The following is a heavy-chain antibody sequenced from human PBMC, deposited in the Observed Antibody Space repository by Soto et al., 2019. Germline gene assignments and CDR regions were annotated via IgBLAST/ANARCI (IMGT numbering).Heavy chain of an antibody. V-gene: IGHV6-1*01. J-gene: IGHJ5*02. CDR3: PRAPYCGGGSCYYENWFDP. Sequence: PSQTLSLTCAISGDSVSSNSAAWNWIRQSPSRGLEWLGRTYYRSKWYNDYAVSVKSRITINPDTSKNQFSLQLNSVTPEDTAVYSCPRAPYCGGGSCYYENWFDPWGQGTLVTVSS. D-gene: IGHD2-15*01. CDR1: GDSVSSNSAA. CDR2: TYYRSKWYN.